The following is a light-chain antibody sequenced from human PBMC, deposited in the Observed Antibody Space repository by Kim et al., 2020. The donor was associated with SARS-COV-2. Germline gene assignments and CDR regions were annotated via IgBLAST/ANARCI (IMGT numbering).Light chain of an antibody. CDR3: NSRDSSSNHLV. CDR1: SVGNYY. CDR2: GRN. Sequence: AVVQTVRIRCQGDSVGNYYRSLYKQKAGQAPVVVIYGRNDRRSGIPARFSGSSSGNIASLTINGAQAEDEADYYCNSRDSSSNHLVFGGGTQLTVL. J-gene: IGLJ2*01. V-gene: IGLV3-19*01.